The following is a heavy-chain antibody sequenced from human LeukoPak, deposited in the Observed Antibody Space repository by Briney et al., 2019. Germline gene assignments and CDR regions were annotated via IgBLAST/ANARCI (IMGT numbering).Heavy chain of an antibody. V-gene: IGHV4-39*07. D-gene: IGHD6-13*01. J-gene: IGHJ3*02. Sequence: SETPSLTCTVSGGSTSRSSYYWGWIRQPPGKGLEWIGSIYYSGSSYFNPSLKSRVTISGNTSQNQFSLKLSSVTAADTAVYYCARVVMETGIAAAGTRHWGAFDIWGQGTMVTVSS. CDR2: IYYSGSS. CDR1: GGSTSRSSYY. CDR3: ARVVMETGIAAAGTRHWGAFDI.